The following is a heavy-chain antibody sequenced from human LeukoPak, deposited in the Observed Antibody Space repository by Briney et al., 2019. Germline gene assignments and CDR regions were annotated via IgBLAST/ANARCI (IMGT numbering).Heavy chain of an antibody. CDR3: ARTVYSYGYMNDY. J-gene: IGHJ4*02. D-gene: IGHD5-18*01. V-gene: IGHV4-34*01. Sequence: WETLSLTCAVYGGSFSGYYWRWLRQPPGKGLEWIGEINHSGSTNYNPSLKSRVTISVDPSKNQFSLKLSCVTAADTAVYYCARTVYSYGYMNDYWGQGTLVTVSS. CDR1: GGSFSGYY. CDR2: INHSGST.